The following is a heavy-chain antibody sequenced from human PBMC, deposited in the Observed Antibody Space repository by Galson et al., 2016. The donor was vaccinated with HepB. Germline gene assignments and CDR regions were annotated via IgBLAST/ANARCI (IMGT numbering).Heavy chain of an antibody. CDR1: GGSISSSSYY. J-gene: IGHJ6*02. V-gene: IGHV4-39*01. CDR2: IYYSGIT. Sequence: TLSLTCTVSGGSISSSSYYWGWIRQPPGKGLEWIGNIYYSGITYYNPSLKSRVTISVDTSKMQFSLKLSSVTAADTAVYYCAKTRYSSSHYYYGMDVWGQGTTVTVSS. D-gene: IGHD6-6*01. CDR3: AKTRYSSSHYYYGMDV.